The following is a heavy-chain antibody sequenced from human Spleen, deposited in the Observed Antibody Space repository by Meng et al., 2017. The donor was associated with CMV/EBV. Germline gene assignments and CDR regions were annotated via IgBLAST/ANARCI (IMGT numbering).Heavy chain of an antibody. CDR2: FIPLFGTA. Sequence: SVKVSCKASGGTFSNYAISWVRQAPGQGLEWMGGFIPLFGTANYAQKFQGRVTITTDESTSTAYMELSSPRSEDTAVYYCARDKESGVNIVAGTDGMDVWGQGTTVTVSS. CDR1: GGTFSNYA. CDR3: ARDKESGVNIVAGTDGMDV. D-gene: IGHD5-12*01. J-gene: IGHJ6*02. V-gene: IGHV1-69*05.